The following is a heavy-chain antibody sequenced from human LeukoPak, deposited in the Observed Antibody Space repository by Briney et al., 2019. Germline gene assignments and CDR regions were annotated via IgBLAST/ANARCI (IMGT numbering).Heavy chain of an antibody. Sequence: SETLSLTCTVSGGSISSSSYYWGWIRQPPGKGLEWIGSIYYSGSTYYTASLQSRVTISIDTSKNQFSLRLNSVTAADTAMYYCAKSGGYGLIDYWGQGTLVTVSS. CDR3: AKSGGYGLIDY. J-gene: IGHJ4*02. V-gene: IGHV4-39*01. CDR1: GGSISSSSYY. D-gene: IGHD1-26*01. CDR2: IYYSGST.